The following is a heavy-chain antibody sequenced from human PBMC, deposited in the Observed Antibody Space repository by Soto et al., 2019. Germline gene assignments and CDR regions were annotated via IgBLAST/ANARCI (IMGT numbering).Heavy chain of an antibody. CDR1: GYTFTSYD. V-gene: IGHV1-8*01. J-gene: IGHJ6*03. D-gene: IGHD5-18*01. Sequence: ASVKVSCKASGYTFTSYDINWVRQATGQGLEWMGWMNPNSGNTGYAQKFQGRVTMTRNTSISTAYMELSSLRSEDTAVYYCASRGYSYGPYYYYYYMDVWGKGTTVTVSS. CDR3: ASRGYSYGPYYYYYYMDV. CDR2: MNPNSGNT.